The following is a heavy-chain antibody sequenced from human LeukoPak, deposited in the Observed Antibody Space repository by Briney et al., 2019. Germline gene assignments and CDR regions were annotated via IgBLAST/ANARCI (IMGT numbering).Heavy chain of an antibody. J-gene: IGHJ4*02. D-gene: IGHD3-10*01. CDR2: IYYSGST. Sequence: SETLSLTCTVSGGSISSYYWSWIRQPPGKGLEWIGYIYYSGSTNYNPSLKSRVIISVDTSKNQFSLKLSSVTAADTAVYYCAKEGYYGSGSFPDHWGQGTLVTVSS. V-gene: IGHV4-59*01. CDR1: GGSISSYY. CDR3: AKEGYYGSGSFPDH.